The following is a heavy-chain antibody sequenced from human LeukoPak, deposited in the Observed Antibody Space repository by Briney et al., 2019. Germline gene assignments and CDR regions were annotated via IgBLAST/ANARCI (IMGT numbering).Heavy chain of an antibody. CDR1: GFTFSDYY. CDR3: ARDFPGASYYFDY. Sequence: PGGSLRLSCAASGFTFSDYYMNWIRQAPGKGLEWLSYTSSSGTTKKNADSVEGRFTISRDNAKSSLYLQMNSQRAEDTAIYYCARDFPGASYYFDYWGQGILVTVSS. D-gene: IGHD1-26*01. CDR2: TSSSGTTK. V-gene: IGHV3-11*01. J-gene: IGHJ4*02.